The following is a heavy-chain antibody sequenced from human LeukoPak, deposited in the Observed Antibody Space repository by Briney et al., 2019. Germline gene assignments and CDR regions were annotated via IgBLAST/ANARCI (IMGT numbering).Heavy chain of an antibody. CDR1: GFTFSSYS. V-gene: IGHV3-21*01. J-gene: IGHJ4*02. Sequence: PGGSLRLSCAASGFTFSSYSVNWVRQAPGKGLEWVSSISSSSTYIYYADSMKGRFTISGDNAKNSLYLQMNSLRAEDTAVYYCARGPSQLDYWGQGTLVTVSS. CDR2: ISSSSTYI. D-gene: IGHD6-6*01. CDR3: ARGPSQLDY.